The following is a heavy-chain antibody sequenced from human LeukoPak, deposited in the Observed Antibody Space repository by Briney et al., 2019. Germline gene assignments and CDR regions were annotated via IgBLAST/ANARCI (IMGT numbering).Heavy chain of an antibody. CDR3: AKDSGNYYDSSGYFL. CDR1: GFTFDDYA. V-gene: IGHV3-9*01. CDR2: INWNSGSM. J-gene: IGHJ4*02. D-gene: IGHD3-22*01. Sequence: GGSLRLSCAVPGFTFDDYAMHWVRQAPGKGLEWVSGINWNSGSMGYADSVKGRFTISRDNAKNSLYLQMNSLRAEDTALYYCAKDSGNYYDSSGYFLWGQGTLVTVSP.